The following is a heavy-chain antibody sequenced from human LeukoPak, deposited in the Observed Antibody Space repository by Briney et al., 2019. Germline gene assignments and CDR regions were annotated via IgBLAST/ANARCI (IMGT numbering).Heavy chain of an antibody. D-gene: IGHD6-13*01. J-gene: IGHJ3*01. V-gene: IGHV4-34*01. Sequence: SETLSLTCAVYGGSFSGYYWSWIRQPPGKGLEWIGEINHSGSTNYNPSLKSRVTISVDTSKNQFSLKLSSVTAADTAVYYCARADSSSWHWGQGTMVTVSS. CDR1: GGSFSGYY. CDR2: INHSGST. CDR3: ARADSSSWH.